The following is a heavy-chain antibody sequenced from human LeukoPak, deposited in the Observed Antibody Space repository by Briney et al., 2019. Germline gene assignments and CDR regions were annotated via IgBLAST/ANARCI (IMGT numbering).Heavy chain of an antibody. CDR2: IYYSGST. D-gene: IGHD2-2*01. CDR3: ARVGCSSTSCSSFDY. V-gene: IGHV4-39*07. Sequence: PSETLSLTCTVSGGSISSSSYYWGWIRQPPGKGLEWIGSIYYSGSTYYNPSLKSRVTISVDTSKNQFSLKLSSVTAADTAVYYCARVGCSSTSCSSFDYWGQGTLVTVSS. CDR1: GGSISSSSYY. J-gene: IGHJ4*02.